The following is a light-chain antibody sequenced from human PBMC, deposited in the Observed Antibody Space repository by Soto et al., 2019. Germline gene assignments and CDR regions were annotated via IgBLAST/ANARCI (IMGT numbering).Light chain of an antibody. CDR2: KAS. J-gene: IGKJ1*01. CDR3: QQYNSLGT. Sequence: DIQMTQSPSTLSASVGDRVTITCRASQSISSWLAWYQQKPGKAPKLLIYKASSLESGVPSRLSGSGSGTEFTLTISSLQPDDVTTYYCQQYNSLGTFGQGTKVEIK. V-gene: IGKV1-5*03. CDR1: QSISSW.